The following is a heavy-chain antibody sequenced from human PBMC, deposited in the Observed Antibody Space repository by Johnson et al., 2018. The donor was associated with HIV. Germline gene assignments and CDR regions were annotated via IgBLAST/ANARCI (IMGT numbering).Heavy chain of an antibody. CDR1: QFNFGDYG. CDR3: ARAGGWELTNAFDI. J-gene: IGHJ3*02. D-gene: IGHD1-26*01. CDR2: IDWSGGKT. Sequence: VQLVESGGGVVRPGGSLRLSCEAFQFNFGDYGMTWVRQAPGKGLEWVSSIDWSGGKTAYSHSVKGRFTISRDNAKNSLYLQINSLRAEDTAVYYCARAGGWELTNAFDIWGQGTMVTVSS. V-gene: IGHV3-20*04.